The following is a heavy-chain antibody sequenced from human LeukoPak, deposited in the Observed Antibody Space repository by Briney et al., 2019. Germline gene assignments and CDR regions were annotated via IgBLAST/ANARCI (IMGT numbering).Heavy chain of an antibody. V-gene: IGHV4-30-2*01. D-gene: IGHD6-6*01. CDR3: ARRRYSSSSWGY. J-gene: IGHJ4*02. CDR2: IYHSGST. CDR1: GGSISSGGYY. Sequence: PSQTLSLTCTVSGGSISSGGYYWSWIRQPPGKGLEWIGYIYHSGSTNYNPSLKSRVTISVDTSKNQFSLKLSSVTAADTAVYYCARRRYSSSSWGYWGQGTLVTVSS.